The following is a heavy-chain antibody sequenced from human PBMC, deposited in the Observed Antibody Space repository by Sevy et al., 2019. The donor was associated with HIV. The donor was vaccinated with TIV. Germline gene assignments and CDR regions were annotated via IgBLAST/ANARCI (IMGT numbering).Heavy chain of an antibody. J-gene: IGHJ5*02. CDR1: GFTLSGSA. V-gene: IGHV3-73*01. D-gene: IGHD1-7*01. Sequence: GESLKISCAASGFTLSGSAMHWVRQASGKGLEWVGRIRSKANSYATAYAASVKGRFTISRDDSKNTAYLQMNSLKTEDTAVYYCTRNGPWNYGGQWFDPWGQGTLVTVSS. CDR3: TRNGPWNYGGQWFDP. CDR2: IRSKANSYAT.